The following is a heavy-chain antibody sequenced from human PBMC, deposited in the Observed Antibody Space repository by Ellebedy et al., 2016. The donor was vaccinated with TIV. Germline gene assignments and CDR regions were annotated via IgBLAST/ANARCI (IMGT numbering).Heavy chain of an antibody. CDR2: INPSGGST. V-gene: IGHV1-46*01. Sequence: ASVKVSXXASGYTFTSYCMHWVRQAPGQGLEWMGIINPSGGSTNYAQKFQGRVTITADESTSTAYMELSSLRSEDTAVYYCARFGRGNWFDPWGQGTLVTVSS. CDR3: ARFGRGNWFDP. CDR1: GYTFTSYC. D-gene: IGHD3-16*01. J-gene: IGHJ5*02.